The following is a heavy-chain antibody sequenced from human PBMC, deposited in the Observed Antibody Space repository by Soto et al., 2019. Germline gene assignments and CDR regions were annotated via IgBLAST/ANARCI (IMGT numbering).Heavy chain of an antibody. CDR2: ISYDGSNK. CDR3: AKGRADYYASGSPMDV. Sequence: QVQLVESGGGVVQPGRSLRLSCAASGFTFSSYGMHWVRQAPGKGLEWVAVISYDGSNKYYPDSVKGRFTIARDNSKNTLYLQMNSLRAEDTALYYCAKGRADYYASGSPMDVWGQGTTVTVSS. J-gene: IGHJ6*02. V-gene: IGHV3-30*18. D-gene: IGHD3-10*01. CDR1: GFTFSSYG.